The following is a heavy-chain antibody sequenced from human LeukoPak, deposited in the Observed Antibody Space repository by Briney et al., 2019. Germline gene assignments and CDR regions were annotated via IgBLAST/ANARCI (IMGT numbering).Heavy chain of an antibody. CDR1: GFTFSSYG. Sequence: GGSLRLSCAASGFTFSSYGMHWVRQAPGKGLEWVAVIWYDGSNKYYADSVKGRFTISRDNSKNTLYLQMNSLRAEDTAVYYCARGSPLGYCSSTSCPALYYYGMDVWGQGTTVTVSS. D-gene: IGHD2-2*01. V-gene: IGHV3-33*01. J-gene: IGHJ6*02. CDR2: IWYDGSNK. CDR3: ARGSPLGYCSSTSCPALYYYGMDV.